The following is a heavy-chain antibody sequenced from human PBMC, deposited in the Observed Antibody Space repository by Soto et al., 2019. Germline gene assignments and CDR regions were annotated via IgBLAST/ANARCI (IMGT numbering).Heavy chain of an antibody. D-gene: IGHD1-26*01. V-gene: IGHV1-69*08. CDR1: GGTSTIYT. J-gene: IGHJ5*02. CDR3: ATEKYGAGRVGVDT. CDR2: IVPTLRLT. Sequence: QVQLVQSGAEVKKPGSSLKVSCETSGGTSTIYTITWVRQAPGQGLQWMGRIVPTLRLTNYAQDFQGRLTLTADTSTSTAHMGLSSLTSEDTAVYYCATEKYGAGRVGVDTWGQGTLVTVSS.